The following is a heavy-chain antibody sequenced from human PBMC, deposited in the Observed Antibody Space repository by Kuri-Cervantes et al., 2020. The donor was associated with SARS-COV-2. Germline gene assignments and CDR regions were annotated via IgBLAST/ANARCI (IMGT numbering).Heavy chain of an antibody. V-gene: IGHV3-23*01. CDR2: ISGGGGST. D-gene: IGHD6-19*01. Sequence: GESLKISCAASGFTFSSYAMSWVRQAPGKGLEWVAAISGGGGSTYYAESVKGRFTFSRNNSKNMLYLQMNSLGAEDTAVYYCAKAVIGQWLDSYDYFVIDVWGQGTTVTVSS. CDR1: GFTFSSYA. J-gene: IGHJ6*02. CDR3: AKAVIGQWLDSYDYFVIDV.